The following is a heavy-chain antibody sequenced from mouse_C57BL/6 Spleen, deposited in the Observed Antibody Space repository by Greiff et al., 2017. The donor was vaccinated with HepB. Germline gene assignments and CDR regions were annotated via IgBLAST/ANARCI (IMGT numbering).Heavy chain of an antibody. CDR3: ARHEGSSYLGFAY. Sequence: EVKLMESGGDLVKPGGSLKLSCAASGFTFSSYGMSWVRQTPDKRLEWVATISSGGSYTYYPDSVQGRFTISRDNAKNTLYLQMSSLKSEDTAMYYCARHEGSSYLGFAYWGQGTLVTGSA. V-gene: IGHV5-6*01. D-gene: IGHD1-1*01. J-gene: IGHJ3*01. CDR1: GFTFSSYG. CDR2: ISSGGSYT.